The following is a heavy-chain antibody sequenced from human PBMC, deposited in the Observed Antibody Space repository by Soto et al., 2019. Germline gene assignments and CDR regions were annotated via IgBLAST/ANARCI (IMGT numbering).Heavy chain of an antibody. CDR2: IYYSGNT. V-gene: IGHV4-59*01. Sequence: QVQLLESGPGLLKPSETLSLTYSVSGGSMSPFYWSWIRQSPRKGLEWIGYIYYSGNTNYNPSLKSRVTISVDTSKDQFSLRLSSVTAADSAVYYCARGVYDYWSGYYAGSGLDVWGQGTTVIVSS. J-gene: IGHJ6*02. CDR3: ARGVYDYWSGYYAGSGLDV. CDR1: GGSMSPFY. D-gene: IGHD3-3*01.